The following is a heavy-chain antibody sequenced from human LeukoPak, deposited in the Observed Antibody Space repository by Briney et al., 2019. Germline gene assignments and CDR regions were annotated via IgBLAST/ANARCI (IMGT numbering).Heavy chain of an antibody. Sequence: SETLSLTCTVSGDSISSYYWSWIRQPPGKGLEWIGYISDTGSTDYNPSLKSRVTISVDTSKNQFSLKLRSVTAVDTAVYYCARRVSTMTQFDFWGQGTLVTVSS. CDR3: ARRVSTMTQFDF. D-gene: IGHD2-2*01. J-gene: IGHJ4*02. V-gene: IGHV4-59*01. CDR2: ISDTGST. CDR1: GDSISSYY.